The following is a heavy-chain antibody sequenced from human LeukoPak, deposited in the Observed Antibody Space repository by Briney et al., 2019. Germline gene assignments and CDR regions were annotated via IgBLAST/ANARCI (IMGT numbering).Heavy chain of an antibody. CDR1: GFTFSSYW. Sequence: GGSLRLSCAASGFTFSSYWMSWVRQSPGKGLEWVANIKQDGSEKYYVDSVKGRFTISRDNARNSLYLQMNSLRAEDTAVYYCARDRVTTSSWPRVEYYYMDVWGKGTTVTISS. J-gene: IGHJ6*03. CDR2: IKQDGSEK. V-gene: IGHV3-7*01. D-gene: IGHD4-11*01. CDR3: ARDRVTTSSWPRVEYYYMDV.